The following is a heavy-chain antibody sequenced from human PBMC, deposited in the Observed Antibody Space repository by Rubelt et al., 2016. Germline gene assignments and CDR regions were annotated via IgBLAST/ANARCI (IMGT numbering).Heavy chain of an antibody. CDR2: ITYSGST. CDR3: ARSGKQWDALDY. Sequence: QVQLQESGPGLVKPSETLSLTCTVSGGSINSYYWSWIRQPPGKGLEWIGHITYSGSTNYNPSLKRRVTISVDTSKHQFSLKLNSVTAADTAVYYCARSGKQWDALDYWGQGTLVTVSS. D-gene: IGHD6-19*01. CDR1: GGSINSYY. J-gene: IGHJ4*02. V-gene: IGHV4-59*08.